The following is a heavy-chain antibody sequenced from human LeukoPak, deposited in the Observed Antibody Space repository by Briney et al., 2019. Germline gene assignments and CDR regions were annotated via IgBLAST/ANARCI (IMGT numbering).Heavy chain of an antibody. D-gene: IGHD2-21*01. Sequence: GRPLSLSCAASGFIFSNYGMHWVRQAPGKGLDWVAIISHDGTNRKYVDSVKGRFTISRDNSKNTLYLQLTSLRAEDTAVYYCVRDGGELEADGFDIWGKGTMVAVSS. J-gene: IGHJ3*02. V-gene: IGHV3-33*01. CDR1: GFIFSNYG. CDR3: VRDGGELEADGFDI. CDR2: ISHDGTNR.